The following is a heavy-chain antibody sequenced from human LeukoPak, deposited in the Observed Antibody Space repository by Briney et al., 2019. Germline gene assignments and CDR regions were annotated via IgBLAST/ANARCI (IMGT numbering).Heavy chain of an antibody. CDR2: ISYDGSNK. CDR1: GFTFSSYA. J-gene: IGHJ5*02. D-gene: IGHD4-17*01. Sequence: GGSLRLSCAASGFTFSSYAMHWVRQAPGKGLEWVAVISYDGSNKYYADSVKGRFTISRDNSKNTLYLQMNSLRAEDTAVYYCAREVGYGDYTEGWLDPWGQGTLVTVSS. V-gene: IGHV3-30*14. CDR3: AREVGYGDYTEGWLDP.